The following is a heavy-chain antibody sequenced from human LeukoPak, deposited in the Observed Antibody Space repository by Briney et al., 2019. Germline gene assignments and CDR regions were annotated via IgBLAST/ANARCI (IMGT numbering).Heavy chain of an antibody. V-gene: IGHV3-48*04. D-gene: IGHD2-2*02. CDR2: SSSSSSTI. J-gene: IGHJ4*02. CDR3: ARDFYCSSTSCYTGVYFDY. CDR1: GFTFSSYS. Sequence: LAGGSLRLSCAASGFTFSSYSMNWVRQAPGKGLEWVSYSSSSSSTIYYADSVKGRFTISRDNGKNSLYLQMNSLRAEDTAVYYCARDFYCSSTSCYTGVYFDYWGQGTLVTVSS.